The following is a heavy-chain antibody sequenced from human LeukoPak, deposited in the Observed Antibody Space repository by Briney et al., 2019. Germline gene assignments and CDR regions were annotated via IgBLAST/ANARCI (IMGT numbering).Heavy chain of an antibody. CDR3: AKDGYYDFWSGSPYYYYMDV. J-gene: IGHJ6*03. Sequence: GGSLRLSCAASGFTFSSYAMSWVRQAPGKGLEWVSAISGSGGSTYYADSVKGRFTISRDNSKNTLYLQMNSLGAEDTAVYYCAKDGYYDFWSGSPYYYYMDVWGKGTTVTVSS. CDR1: GFTFSSYA. D-gene: IGHD3-3*01. CDR2: ISGSGGST. V-gene: IGHV3-23*01.